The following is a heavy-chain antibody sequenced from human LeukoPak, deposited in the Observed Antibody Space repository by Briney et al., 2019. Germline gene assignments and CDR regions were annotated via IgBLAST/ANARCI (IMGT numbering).Heavy chain of an antibody. Sequence: ASVKVSCKASGYTFTYHYIHLVRQVPGQGLEWMGIINPSNGNTNYAQKFQGRVTMTRDTSTSTVYMELSSLRSEDTAVYYCARDGEGITMIVDGPAFDIWGQGTMVAVSS. J-gene: IGHJ3*02. CDR2: INPSNGNT. CDR3: ARDGEGITMIVDGPAFDI. CDR1: GYTFTYHY. D-gene: IGHD3-22*01. V-gene: IGHV1-46*01.